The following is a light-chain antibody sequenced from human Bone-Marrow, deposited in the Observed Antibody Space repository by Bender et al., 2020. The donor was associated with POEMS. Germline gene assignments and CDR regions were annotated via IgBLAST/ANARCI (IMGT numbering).Light chain of an antibody. CDR3: CSYAGSRTYV. Sequence: HSALTQPASVSGSPGQSITISCTGTSSDVGNYNFVSWYQQHPGKAPKLMISDVTKRPSGVPDRFSGSKSGSTASLTISGLQAADEADYYCCSYAGSRTYVFASGTTVTVL. CDR1: SSDVGNYNF. CDR2: DVT. J-gene: IGLJ1*01. V-gene: IGLV2-23*02.